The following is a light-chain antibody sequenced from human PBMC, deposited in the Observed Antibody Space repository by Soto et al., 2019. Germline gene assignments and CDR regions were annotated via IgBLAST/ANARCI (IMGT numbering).Light chain of an antibody. CDR1: QGISNY. CDR3: QKYNSAADT. J-gene: IGKJ2*01. Sequence: DIQMTQSPSSLSASVGDRVTITCRASQGISNYLAWYQQKPGKVPKLLIYAASTLQSGVPSRFSGSGSGTDFTHTISSLKPEDVATYYCQKYNSAADTFGQGPKLEIK. V-gene: IGKV1-27*01. CDR2: AAS.